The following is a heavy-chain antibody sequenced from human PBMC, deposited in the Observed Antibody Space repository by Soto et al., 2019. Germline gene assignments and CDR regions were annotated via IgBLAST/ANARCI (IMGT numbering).Heavy chain of an antibody. Sequence: EVQLVESEGGLVQPGGSLRLSCAASGFTFSSYSMNWVRQAPGKGLEWGSYISSSRSTIYYADSVKGRFTISRDNAKNSLYLQMNSLRAEDTAVYYCARDCPGSSTTCYGNEWFDSWGQGTLVTVSS. J-gene: IGHJ5*01. D-gene: IGHD2-2*01. V-gene: IGHV3-48*01. CDR1: GFTFSSYS. CDR2: ISSSRSTI. CDR3: ARDCPGSSTTCYGNEWFDS.